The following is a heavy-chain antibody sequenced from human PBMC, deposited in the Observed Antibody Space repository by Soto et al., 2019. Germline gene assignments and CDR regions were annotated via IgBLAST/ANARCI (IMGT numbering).Heavy chain of an antibody. CDR3: ARARGDCAGVPYYYYGMDV. V-gene: IGHV1-69*13. CDR1: GGTFSSYA. Sequence: SVKVSCKASGGTFSSYAISWVRQAPGQGLEWMGGIIPIFGTANYAQKFQGRVTITADESTSTAYMELSSLRSEDTAVYYCARARGDCAGVPYYYYGMDVWGQGTTVTVSS. J-gene: IGHJ6*02. CDR2: IIPIFGTA. D-gene: IGHD2-21*02.